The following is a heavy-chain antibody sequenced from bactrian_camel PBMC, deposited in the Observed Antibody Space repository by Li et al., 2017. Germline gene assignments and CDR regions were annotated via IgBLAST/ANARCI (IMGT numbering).Heavy chain of an antibody. CDR2: MSSDGGET. J-gene: IGHJ4*01. CDR3: AEGRGSRGEHCYSLNY. Sequence: HVQLVESGGGSVQAGGSLRLSCTSSGKSFADSNMGWYRQAPGHDCELVASMSSDGGETWYAASVKGRFTISRDSAKNTVYLQMNNLQPEDAATYYCAEGRGSRGEHCYSLNYWGQGTQVTVS. CDR1: GKSFADSN. V-gene: IGHV3S60*01. D-gene: IGHD6*01.